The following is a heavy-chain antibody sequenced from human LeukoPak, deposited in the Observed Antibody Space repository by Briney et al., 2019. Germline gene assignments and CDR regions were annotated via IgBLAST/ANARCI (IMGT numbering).Heavy chain of an antibody. V-gene: IGHV1-69*05. J-gene: IGHJ4*02. CDR3: ARVGSSSWSNGYDY. D-gene: IGHD6-13*01. Sequence: VASVKVSCKASGGTFSSYAISWVRQAPGQGLEWMGGIIPIFGTANYAQKFQGRVTITTDESTSTAYMELSSLRSEDTDVHYCARVGSSSWSNGYDYWGQGTLVTVSS. CDR1: GGTFSSYA. CDR2: IIPIFGTA.